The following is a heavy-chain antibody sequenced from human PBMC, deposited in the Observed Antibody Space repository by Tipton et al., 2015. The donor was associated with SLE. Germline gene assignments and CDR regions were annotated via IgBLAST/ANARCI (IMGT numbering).Heavy chain of an antibody. V-gene: IGHV3-21*01. D-gene: IGHD7-27*01. CDR3: ARDPGDWGYDY. CDR1: GFTFSSYS. CDR2: SSSSSSYI. J-gene: IGHJ4*02. Sequence: SLRLSCAASGFTFSSYSMNWVRQAPGKGLEWVSSSSSSSSYIYYADSVKGRFTISRDNAKNSLYLQMNSLRAEDTAVYYCARDPGDWGYDYWGQGTLVTVSS.